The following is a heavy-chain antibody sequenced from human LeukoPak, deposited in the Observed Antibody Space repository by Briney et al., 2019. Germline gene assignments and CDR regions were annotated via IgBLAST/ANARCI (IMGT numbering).Heavy chain of an antibody. J-gene: IGHJ6*03. Sequence: PGGSLRLSCAASGFTFDDYAMHWVRQAPGKGLEWVSAINWNSGNIGYADSVKGRFTISRDNAKNSLYLQMNSLRAEDMALYYCARVEIAAAGPYYYYYYMDVWGKGTTVTVSS. D-gene: IGHD6-13*01. CDR2: INWNSGNI. CDR1: GFTFDDYA. CDR3: ARVEIAAAGPYYYYYYMDV. V-gene: IGHV3-9*03.